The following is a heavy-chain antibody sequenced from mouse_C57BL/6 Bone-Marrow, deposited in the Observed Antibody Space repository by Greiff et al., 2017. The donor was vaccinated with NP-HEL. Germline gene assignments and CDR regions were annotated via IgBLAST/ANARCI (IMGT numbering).Heavy chain of an antibody. CDR3: ASLYYYGSDWFAD. CDR1: GYTFTSYW. J-gene: IGHJ3*01. Sequence: QVQLQQPGAELVKPGASVKLSCKASGYTFTSYWMQWVKQRPGQGLEWIGEIDPSDRYTNYNQKFKGKATLTVDTSSSTAYMQLSSLTSEDSAVFFCASLYYYGSDWFADWGQGTLVPVSS. D-gene: IGHD1-1*01. V-gene: IGHV1-50*01. CDR2: IDPSDRYT.